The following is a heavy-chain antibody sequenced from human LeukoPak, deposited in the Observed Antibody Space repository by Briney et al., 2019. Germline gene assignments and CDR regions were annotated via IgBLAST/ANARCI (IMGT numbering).Heavy chain of an antibody. V-gene: IGHV3-23*01. D-gene: IGHD3-10*01. Sequence: PGGSLRLSCVASGFTFSSNVMIWVRQAPGKGLEWVSSIPSSGGSTYYADSVKGRFTISRDNSKNSLYLQMNSLRAEDTAVYYCAKDGDEYYYGFWGQGTLVTVSS. CDR2: IPSSGGST. CDR1: GFTFSSNV. CDR3: AKDGDEYYYGF. J-gene: IGHJ4*02.